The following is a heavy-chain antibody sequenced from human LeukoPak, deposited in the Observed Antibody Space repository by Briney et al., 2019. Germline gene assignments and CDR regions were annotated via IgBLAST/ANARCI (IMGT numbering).Heavy chain of an antibody. V-gene: IGHV4-34*01. Sequence: PSETLSLTCAVYGGSFNGYYWSWIRQPPGMGLEWIGEINHSGSTNYNPSLKSRVTISVDTSKNQFSLKLSSVTAADTAVYYCARHRLIGTAIQLWGYYFDYWGQGTLVTVSS. J-gene: IGHJ4*02. CDR1: GGSFNGYY. CDR2: INHSGST. CDR3: ARHRLIGTAIQLWGYYFDY. D-gene: IGHD5-18*01.